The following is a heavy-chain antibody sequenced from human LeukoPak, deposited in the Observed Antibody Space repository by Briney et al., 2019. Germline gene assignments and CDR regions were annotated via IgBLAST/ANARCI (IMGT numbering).Heavy chain of an antibody. CDR3: ASSDCSSTSCYSIDY. J-gene: IGHJ4*02. V-gene: IGHV4-30-2*01. D-gene: IGHD2-2*01. Sequence: SETLSLTCTVSDGFISSGGYYWSWIRQPPGKGLEWIGYIYHSGSTYYNPSLKSRVTISVDRSKNQFSLKLSSVTAADTAVYYCASSDCSSTSCYSIDYWGQGTLVTVSS. CDR1: DGFISSGGYY. CDR2: IYHSGST.